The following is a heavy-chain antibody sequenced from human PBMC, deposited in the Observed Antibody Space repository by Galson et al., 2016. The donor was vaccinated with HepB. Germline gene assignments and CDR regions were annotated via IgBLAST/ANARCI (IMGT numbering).Heavy chain of an antibody. CDR1: GFTFSTYW. V-gene: IGHV3-74*01. CDR2: INSDGSST. Sequence: LRLSCAASGFTFSTYWMHWVRQAPGKGLAWVSRINSDGSSTGFADSVKGRFTISRDNAKNTLYLQMNSLRAEDTAVYYCASSVRGSGSPPGGYWGQGTLVTVSS. J-gene: IGHJ4*02. D-gene: IGHD3-10*01. CDR3: ASSVRGSGSPPGGY.